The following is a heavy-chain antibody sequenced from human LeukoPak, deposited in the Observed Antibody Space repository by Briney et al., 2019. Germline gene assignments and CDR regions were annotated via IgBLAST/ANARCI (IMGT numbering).Heavy chain of an antibody. D-gene: IGHD6-19*01. Sequence: GGSLRLSCAASGFTFDDYAMHWVRQAPGKGLEWVSGISWNSGSIGYADSVKGRFTISRDNAKNSLYLQMNSLRAEDTAVYYCAKDLSAVAGYYDYWGQGTLVTVSS. V-gene: IGHV3-9*01. CDR3: AKDLSAVAGYYDY. J-gene: IGHJ4*02. CDR1: GFTFDDYA. CDR2: ISWNSGSI.